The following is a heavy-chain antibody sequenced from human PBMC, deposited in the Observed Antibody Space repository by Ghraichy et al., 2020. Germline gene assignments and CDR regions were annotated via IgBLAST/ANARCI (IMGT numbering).Heavy chain of an antibody. V-gene: IGHV3-49*03. D-gene: IGHD2/OR15-2a*01. J-gene: IGHJ4*02. CDR3: SVCNCKSPQVWLNWCVA. CDR1: GFAFGDFI. Sequence: GGSLRLSCAASGFAFGDFIMAWFRQSPEKGLEWVGLIKSATFGGTTEYAASVRGRFTISRDDARSVAHLQMNSLKSEDTAMYYCSVCNCKSPQVWLNWCVAWGQG. CDR2: IKSATFGGTT.